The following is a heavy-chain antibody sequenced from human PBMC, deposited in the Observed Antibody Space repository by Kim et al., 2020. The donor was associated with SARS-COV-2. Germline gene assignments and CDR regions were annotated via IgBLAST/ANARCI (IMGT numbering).Heavy chain of an antibody. CDR1: GFTFSSYG. D-gene: IGHD5-18*01. CDR3: AKHKDVGYSYGRYYYGM. J-gene: IGHJ6*01. V-gene: IGHV3-30*18. Sequence: GGSLRLSCAASGFTFSSYGMHWVRQAPGKGLEWVAVISYDGSNKYYADSVKGRFTISRDNSKNTLYLQMNSLRAEDTAVYFCAKHKDVGYSYGRYYYGM. CDR2: ISYDGSNK.